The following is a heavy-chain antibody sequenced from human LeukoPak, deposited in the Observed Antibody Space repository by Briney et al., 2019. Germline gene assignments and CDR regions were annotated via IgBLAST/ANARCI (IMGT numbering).Heavy chain of an antibody. Sequence: GGSLRLSCAASGFTFITYTMAWVRQAPGGGLEWVSGISGHGGPYYADSVRGRFAISRDNSKSTLYPQMNSLRAEDTAVYYCAKDFGRNLGGPGSWGRGTLVIVSS. J-gene: IGHJ5*02. V-gene: IGHV3-23*01. CDR3: AKDFGRNLGGPGS. CDR1: GFTFITYT. CDR2: ISGHGGP. D-gene: IGHD3-10*01.